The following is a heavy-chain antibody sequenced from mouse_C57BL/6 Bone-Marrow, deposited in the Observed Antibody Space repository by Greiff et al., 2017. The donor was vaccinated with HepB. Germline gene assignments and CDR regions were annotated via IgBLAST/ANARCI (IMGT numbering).Heavy chain of an antibody. Sequence: EVMLVESGGGLVKPGGSLKLSCAASGFTFSSYAMSWVRQTPEKRLEWVATISDGGSYTYYPDNVKGRFTISRDNAKNNLYLQMSHLKSEDTAMYYCARGDYSNFTFDYWGQGTTLTVSS. CDR2: ISDGGSYT. J-gene: IGHJ2*01. D-gene: IGHD2-5*01. CDR3: ARGDYSNFTFDY. CDR1: GFTFSSYA. V-gene: IGHV5-4*03.